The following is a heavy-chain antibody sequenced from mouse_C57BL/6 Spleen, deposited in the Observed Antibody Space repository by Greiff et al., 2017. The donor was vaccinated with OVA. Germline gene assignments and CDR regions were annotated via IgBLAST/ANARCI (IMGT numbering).Heavy chain of an antibody. J-gene: IGHJ4*01. V-gene: IGHV14-4*01. Sequence: VHVKQSGAELVRPGASVKLSCTASGFNIKDDYMHWVKQRPEQGLEWIGWIDPENGDTEYASKFQGKATITADTSSNTAYLQLSSLTSEDTAVYYCTTGTAGMDYWGQGTSVTVSS. CDR2: IDPENGDT. CDR3: TTGTAGMDY. D-gene: IGHD3-1*01. CDR1: GFNIKDDY.